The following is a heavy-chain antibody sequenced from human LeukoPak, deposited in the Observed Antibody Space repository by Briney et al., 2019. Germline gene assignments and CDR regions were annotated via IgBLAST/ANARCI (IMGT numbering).Heavy chain of an antibody. V-gene: IGHV3-21*01. CDR2: ISSSSSYI. CDR3: ARDRSSWGSTFDY. Sequence: GGSLRLSCAASGFTFSSYWMSWVRQAPGKGLEWVSSISSSSSYIYYADSVKGRFTISRDNAKNSLYLQMNSLRAEDTAVYYCARDRSSWGSTFDYWGQGTLVTVSS. J-gene: IGHJ4*02. CDR1: GFTFSSYW. D-gene: IGHD6-13*01.